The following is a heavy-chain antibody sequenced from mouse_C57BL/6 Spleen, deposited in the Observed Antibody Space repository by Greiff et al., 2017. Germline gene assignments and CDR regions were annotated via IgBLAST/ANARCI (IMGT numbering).Heavy chain of an antibody. CDR2: ISSGSSTI. J-gene: IGHJ2*01. Sequence: EVMLVESGGGLVKPGGSLKLSCAASGFTFSDYGMHWVRQAPEKGLEWVAYISSGSSTIYYADTVKGRFTISRDNAKNTLFLQMTSLRYETTAMYYCARTVVADDYFDYWGQGTTLTVSS. D-gene: IGHD1-1*01. CDR1: GFTFSDYG. V-gene: IGHV5-17*01. CDR3: ARTVVADDYFDY.